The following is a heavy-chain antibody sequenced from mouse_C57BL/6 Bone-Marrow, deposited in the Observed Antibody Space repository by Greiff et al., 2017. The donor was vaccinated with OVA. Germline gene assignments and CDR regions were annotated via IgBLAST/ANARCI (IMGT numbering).Heavy chain of an antibody. CDR2: IDPEDGET. CDR3: ARGDSPYYDDGGWYFDV. J-gene: IGHJ1*03. D-gene: IGHD2-4*01. Sequence: VQLKESGAELVKPGASVKLSCTASGFNIKDYYMHWVKQRTEQGLEWIGRIDPEDGETKYAPKFQGKATITADTSSNTAYLQLSSLTSEDTAVYYCARGDSPYYDDGGWYFDVWGTGTTVTVSS. V-gene: IGHV14-2*01. CDR1: GFNIKDYY.